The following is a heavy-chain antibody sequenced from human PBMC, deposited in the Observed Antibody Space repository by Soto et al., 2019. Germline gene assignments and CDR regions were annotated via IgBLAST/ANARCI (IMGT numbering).Heavy chain of an antibody. V-gene: IGHV1-69*01. CDR2: IIPIFGTA. Sequence: QVQLVQSGAEVKKPGSSVKVSCKASGGTFSSYAISWVRQAPGQGLEWMGGIIPIFGTANYAQKFQGRVTITADESTRTAYLELSSLRSEDTAVYYCARVPSRGYYYGMDVWGQGTTVTVSS. CDR3: ARVPSRGYYYGMDV. CDR1: GGTFSSYA. D-gene: IGHD1-1*01. J-gene: IGHJ6*02.